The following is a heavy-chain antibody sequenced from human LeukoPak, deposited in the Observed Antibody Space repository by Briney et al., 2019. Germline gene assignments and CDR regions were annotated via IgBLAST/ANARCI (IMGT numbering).Heavy chain of an antibody. V-gene: IGHV3-23*01. J-gene: IGHJ3*02. D-gene: IGHD3-10*01. CDR1: GFSLSGYG. Sequence: GGSLRLSCAASGFSLSGYGMNWVRQAPGKGLEWVSAISGSGGSTYYADSVKGRFTISRDNSKNTLYLQMNSLRAEDTAVYYCAKDLLLWFGELLSAFDIWGQGTMVTVSS. CDR3: AKDLLLWFGELLSAFDI. CDR2: ISGSGGST.